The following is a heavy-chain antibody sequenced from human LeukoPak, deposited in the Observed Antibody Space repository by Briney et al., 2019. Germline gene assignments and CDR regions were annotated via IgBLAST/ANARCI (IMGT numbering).Heavy chain of an antibody. CDR2: IYYSGNT. D-gene: IGHD6-19*01. V-gene: IGHV4-59*08. CDR1: GGSISSYY. Sequence: SETLSLTCTVSGGSISSYYWSWIRQPPGKGLEWIGYIYYSGNTNYNPSLKSRVTISVDTSKNQFSLKLSSVTAADTAVYYCARRRWAGTFHGWFDPWGQGTLVTVSS. CDR3: ARRRWAGTFHGWFDP. J-gene: IGHJ5*02.